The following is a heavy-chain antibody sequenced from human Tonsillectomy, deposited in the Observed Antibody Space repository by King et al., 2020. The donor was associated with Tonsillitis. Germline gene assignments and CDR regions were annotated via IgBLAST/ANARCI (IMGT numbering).Heavy chain of an antibody. CDR2: ISSTSNYI. V-gene: IGHV3-21*01. J-gene: IGHJ3*02. CDR1: GFTFSSYS. Sequence: VQLVESGGGLIKPGGSLRLSCATSGFTFSSYSMNWVRQAPGKGLEWVSSISSTSNYIYYADSVKGRFTISRDNAKNSLSLQVNSLRADDTALYYCVLSMPTGGFDIWGQGTMVTVSS. CDR3: VLSMPTGGFDI. D-gene: IGHD2-8*02.